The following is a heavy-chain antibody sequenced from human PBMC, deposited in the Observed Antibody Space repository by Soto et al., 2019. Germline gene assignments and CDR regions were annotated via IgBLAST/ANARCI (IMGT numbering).Heavy chain of an antibody. D-gene: IGHD6-13*01. CDR3: ARHHGSPGSYFGMDV. CDR1: GYSFTNYW. CDR2: IYPGDSDT. Sequence: HGESLKISCKGSGYSFTNYWINWVRQMPGKGLEWMGIIYPGDSDTRYSPSFQGQVTISADKSINTAYLQWRGLKASDTAVYYCARHHGSPGSYFGMDVWGQGTTVTVSS. V-gene: IGHV5-51*01. J-gene: IGHJ6*02.